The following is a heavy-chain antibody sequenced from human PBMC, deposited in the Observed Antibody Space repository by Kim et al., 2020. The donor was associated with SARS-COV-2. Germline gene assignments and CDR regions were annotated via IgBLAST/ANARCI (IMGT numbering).Heavy chain of an antibody. V-gene: IGHV4-34*01. D-gene: IGHD4-17*01. J-gene: IGHJ3*02. CDR3: ATYDYGDPDLDAFDI. CDR2: INHSGST. CDR1: GGSFSGYY. Sequence: SETLSLTCAVYGGSFSGYYWSWIRQPPGKGLEWIGEINHSGSTNYNPSLKSRVTISVDTSKNQFSLKLSSVTAADTAVYYCATYDYGDPDLDAFDIWGQGTMVTVSS.